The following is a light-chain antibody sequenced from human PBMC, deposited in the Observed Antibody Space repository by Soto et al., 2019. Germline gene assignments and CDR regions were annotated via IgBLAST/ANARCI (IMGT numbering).Light chain of an antibody. J-gene: IGLJ1*01. CDR1: SSDIGAYNY. CDR3: NSYTGSSTPYV. V-gene: IGLV2-14*01. Sequence: QSVLTQPASVSGSPGQSITISCTGTSSDIGAYNYVSWYQQHPGKAPKLIIYDVTNRPSGVSNRFSGSKSGSTASLTISGLQAEDEADYYCNSYTGSSTPYVFGTGTKLTVL. CDR2: DVT.